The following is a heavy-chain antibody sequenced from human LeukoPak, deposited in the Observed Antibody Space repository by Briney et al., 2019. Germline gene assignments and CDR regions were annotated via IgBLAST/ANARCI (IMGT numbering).Heavy chain of an antibody. CDR1: GDSITNYY. CDR2: ISYSGGT. J-gene: IGHJ3*02. V-gene: IGHV4-59*01. D-gene: IGHD2-2*01. CDR3: ARDCAYANSGGYAFDT. Sequence: SETLSLTCTVSGDSITNYYWSWIRQPPGKGLECIAYISYSGGTKYNPSLRSRVTISLDTSKNQFSLELSSVTAADTAIYYCARDCAYANSGGYAFDTWGQGTMVTVSS.